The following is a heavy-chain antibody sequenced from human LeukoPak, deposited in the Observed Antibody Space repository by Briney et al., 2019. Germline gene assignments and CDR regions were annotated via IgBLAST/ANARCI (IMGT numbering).Heavy chain of an antibody. Sequence: SETLFLTCSVSGGSISGTSYCWGWIRQPPGKGPEWIGSHYHTGRIYHNPSLNSRVTISVDTSKNQFSLKLSSVTDADTAVYYCARDGSDNWGLFDNWGRGTLVTVSS. CDR1: GGSISGTSYC. D-gene: IGHD1-1*01. V-gene: IGHV4-39*07. CDR2: HYHTGRI. J-gene: IGHJ4*02. CDR3: ARDGSDNWGLFDN.